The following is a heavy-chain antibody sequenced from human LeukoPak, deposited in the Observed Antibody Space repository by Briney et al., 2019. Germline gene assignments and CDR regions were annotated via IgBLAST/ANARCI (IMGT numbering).Heavy chain of an antibody. Sequence: GASLKISRKGSGYHFTSYWIGWGRQVPGKGLEWMVIIYPGDSDTRYSPSFQGQVTISADKSISTAYLQWSSLKASDTAMYYCARRGDSSGYYFDYWGQGTLVTVSS. V-gene: IGHV5-51*01. CDR2: IYPGDSDT. J-gene: IGHJ4*02. CDR1: GYHFTSYW. D-gene: IGHD3-22*01. CDR3: ARRGDSSGYYFDY.